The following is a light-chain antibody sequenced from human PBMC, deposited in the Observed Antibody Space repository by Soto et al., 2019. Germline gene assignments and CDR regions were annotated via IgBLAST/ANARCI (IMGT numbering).Light chain of an antibody. CDR1: QSVSTNY. Sequence: EIVLTQSPATLSLSPGERATLSWGASQSVSTNYLAWYQQKPGLAPRLLIYDASSRATGISDRFSGSGSGTDFTLTISRLEPEDFAVYYCQQYYSTPFTFGPGTKVDIK. CDR3: QQYYSTPFT. J-gene: IGKJ3*01. CDR2: DAS. V-gene: IGKV3D-20*01.